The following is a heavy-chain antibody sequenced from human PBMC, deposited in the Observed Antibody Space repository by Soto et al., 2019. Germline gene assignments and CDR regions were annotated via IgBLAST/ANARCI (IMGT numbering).Heavy chain of an antibody. CDR1: GFTFSGSA. J-gene: IGHJ4*02. D-gene: IGHD2-15*01. V-gene: IGHV3-73*01. Sequence: PGGSLRLSCAASGFTFSGSAMHWVRQASGKGLEWVGRIRSKANSYATAYAASVKGRFTISRDDSKNTAYLQMNSLKTEDTAVYYCTRIQEYSSSSVDCSGGSCEPPFDYWGQGPLVTVSS. CDR2: IRSKANSYAT. CDR3: TRIQEYSSSSVDCSGGSCEPPFDY.